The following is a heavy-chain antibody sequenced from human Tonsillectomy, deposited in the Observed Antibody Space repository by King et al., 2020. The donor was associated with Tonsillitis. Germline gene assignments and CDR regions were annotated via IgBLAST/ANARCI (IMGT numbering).Heavy chain of an antibody. CDR1: GYTFTRYG. CDR2: ISPYNGNT. CDR3: ARDPRHCSTSSCYGKFYSYFYLDV. J-gene: IGHJ6*03. D-gene: IGHD2-2*01. V-gene: IGHV1-18*01. Sequence: QLVQSGVEVKKPGASVKVSCKASGYTFTRYGISWVRQAPGQGLEWMGWISPYNGNTNYAQKLQDRITMTTDTSTSTAYMELRSLRSDDTAVYYCARDPRHCSTSSCYGKFYSYFYLDVWGKGTTVTVSS.